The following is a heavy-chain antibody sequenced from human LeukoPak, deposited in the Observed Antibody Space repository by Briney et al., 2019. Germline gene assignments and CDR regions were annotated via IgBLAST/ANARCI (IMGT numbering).Heavy chain of an antibody. CDR2: IYSGGST. D-gene: IGHD1-20*01. V-gene: IGHV3-66*01. Sequence: GGSLRLSCAASGFTVSSNYMSWVRQAPGKGLEWVSVIYSGGSTYYADSVKGRLTISRDNSKNTLYLQMNSLRAGDTAVYYCARDVTGDYGMDVWGQGTTVTVSS. CDR1: GFTVSSNY. CDR3: ARDVTGDYGMDV. J-gene: IGHJ6*02.